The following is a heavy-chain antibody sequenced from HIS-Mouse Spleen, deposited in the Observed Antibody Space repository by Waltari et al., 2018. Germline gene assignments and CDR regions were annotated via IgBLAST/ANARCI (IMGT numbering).Heavy chain of an antibody. V-gene: IGHV4-34*01. CDR1: GGSSSGSY. CDR3: AREGQDAFDI. Sequence: QVQLQQWGAGLLKPSKPLSPTFAVYGGSSSGSYCRWIRQPPGKGLEWIGEINHSGSTNYNPSIKSRVTISVDTSKNQFSLKLSSVTAADTAVYYCAREGQDAFDIWGQGTMVTVSS. J-gene: IGHJ3*02. CDR2: INHSGST.